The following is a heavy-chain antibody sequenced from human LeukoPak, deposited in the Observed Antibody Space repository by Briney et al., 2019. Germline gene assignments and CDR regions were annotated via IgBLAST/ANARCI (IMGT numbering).Heavy chain of an antibody. CDR1: GFTFDDYG. CDR3: VVPAAISPGY. Sequence: PGGSLRLSCAASGFTFDDYGMSWVRQAPGKGLEWVSGINWNGGSTGCADSVKGRFTISRDNAKNSLYLQMNSLRAEDTALYYCVVPAAISPGYWGQGTLVTVSS. CDR2: INWNGGST. J-gene: IGHJ4*02. V-gene: IGHV3-20*04. D-gene: IGHD2-2*01.